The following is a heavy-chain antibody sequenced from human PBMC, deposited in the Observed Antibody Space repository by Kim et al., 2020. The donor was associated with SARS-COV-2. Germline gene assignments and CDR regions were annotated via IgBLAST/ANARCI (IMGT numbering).Heavy chain of an antibody. J-gene: IGHJ4*02. V-gene: IGHV7-4-1*02. CDR1: GYSISDYS. Sequence: ASVKVSCKASGYSISDYSMNWVRQAPGQGLEWMGWINTNTDDPTYAQDFRGRFVFSLATSVSTAYLQINSLQAEATAVYYCARNFGSRWFPYYFDYWSQG. D-gene: IGHD6-13*01. CDR2: INTNTDDP. CDR3: ARNFGSRWFPYYFDY.